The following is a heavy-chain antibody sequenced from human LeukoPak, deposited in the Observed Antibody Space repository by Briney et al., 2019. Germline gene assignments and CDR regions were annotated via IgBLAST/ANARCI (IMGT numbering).Heavy chain of an antibody. J-gene: IGHJ6*03. CDR2: ISAYNGNT. CDR1: GYTFTGYY. Sequence: ASVKVSCKASGYTFTGYYMHWVRQAPGQGLEWMGWISAYNGNTNYAQKLQGRVTMTTDTSTSTAYMELRSLRSDDTAVYYCARVLPRDYDFWSGYPQDYYYYMDVWGKGTTVTVSS. V-gene: IGHV1-18*04. CDR3: ARVLPRDYDFWSGYPQDYYYYMDV. D-gene: IGHD3-3*01.